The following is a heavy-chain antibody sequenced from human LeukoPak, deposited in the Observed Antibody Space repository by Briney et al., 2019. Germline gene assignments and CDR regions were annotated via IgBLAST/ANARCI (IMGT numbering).Heavy chain of an antibody. CDR2: VKGDGRTT. V-gene: IGHV3-74*01. J-gene: IGHJ4*02. CDR3: ATGHSYGYDY. Sequence: GGSLRLSCAASGLTFSDFWMHWVRQPPGKGLVWVALVKGDGRTTIYADSVKGRFTISRDNAKNTLYLQMNSLRADDSGVYYCATGHSYGYDYWGQGVLVTASS. D-gene: IGHD5-18*01. CDR1: GLTFSDFW.